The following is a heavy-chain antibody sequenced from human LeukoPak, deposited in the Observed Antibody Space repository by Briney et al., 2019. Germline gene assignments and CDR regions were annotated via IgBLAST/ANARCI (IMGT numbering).Heavy chain of an antibody. CDR1: GFTFSSYG. Sequence: GGSLGLSCAASGFTFSSYGMSWVRQAPGRGLEWVSAISGSGVGTYYADSVKGRFTISRDNSKNTLYLQMNTLRAEDTAVYYCAKGVGYCSGGSCQQFDYWGQGTLVTVSS. CDR2: ISGSGVGT. V-gene: IGHV3-23*01. J-gene: IGHJ4*02. CDR3: AKGVGYCSGGSCQQFDY. D-gene: IGHD2-15*01.